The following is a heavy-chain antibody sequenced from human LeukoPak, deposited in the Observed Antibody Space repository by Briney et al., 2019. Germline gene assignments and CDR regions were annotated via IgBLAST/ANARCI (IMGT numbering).Heavy chain of an antibody. D-gene: IGHD2-2*01. Sequence: ASVKVSCKASGYTFTGYYVHWVRQAPGQGLEWMGWINPNSGGTNYAQKFQGRVTLTRDTSISTAYMELSRLRSDDTAVYYCARDTVPAASYYFDYWGQGTLVTVSS. CDR2: INPNSGGT. J-gene: IGHJ4*02. CDR3: ARDTVPAASYYFDY. CDR1: GYTFTGYY. V-gene: IGHV1-2*02.